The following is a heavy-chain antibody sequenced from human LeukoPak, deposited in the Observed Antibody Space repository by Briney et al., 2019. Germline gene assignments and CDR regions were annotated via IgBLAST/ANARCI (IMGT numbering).Heavy chain of an antibody. CDR1: GYTFTTYA. V-gene: IGHV1-3*01. D-gene: IGHD3-9*01. CDR2: INGDNGNT. J-gene: IGHJ5*02. Sequence: GESLKVSCKASGYTFTTYAMHWVRQAPGQRLEWMGWINGDNGNTKYSQKFQGRVTITRDTSAYTAYMELRSLSSADTAVYFCARAPYDILTGYSLNWFDPWGQGTLVTVSS. CDR3: ARAPYDILTGYSLNWFDP.